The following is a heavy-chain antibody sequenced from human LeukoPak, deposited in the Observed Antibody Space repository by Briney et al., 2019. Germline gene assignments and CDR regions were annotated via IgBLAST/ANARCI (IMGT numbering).Heavy chain of an antibody. CDR3: ARDSVNHYYYGSGTDAFDI. CDR2: ISSSSSTI. CDR1: GFTFSSYS. V-gene: IGHV3-48*01. J-gene: IGHJ3*02. D-gene: IGHD3-10*01. Sequence: GGSLRLSCAASGFTFSSYSMNWVRQAPGKGLEWVSYISSSSSTIYYADSVKGRFTISRDNAKNSLYLQMNSLRAEDTAVYYCARDSVNHYYYGSGTDAFDIWGQGTMVTVSS.